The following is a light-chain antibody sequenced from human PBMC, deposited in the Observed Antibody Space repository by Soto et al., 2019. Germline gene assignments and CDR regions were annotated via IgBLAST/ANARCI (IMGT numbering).Light chain of an antibody. Sequence: DIQATQSPPSLSASVGDMVTITCRSSRYIDNSLDWYQQVPGKAPKLLIYAASTLQSGVPSRFRGSGSGTSFILTITSLQPEDVATYYCQKYNTAPWIVGQGTKVEV. CDR1: RYIDNS. CDR3: QKYNTAPWI. V-gene: IGKV1-27*01. CDR2: AAS. J-gene: IGKJ1*01.